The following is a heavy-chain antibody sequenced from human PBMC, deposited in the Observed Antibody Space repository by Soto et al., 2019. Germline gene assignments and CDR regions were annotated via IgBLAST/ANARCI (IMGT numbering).Heavy chain of an antibody. J-gene: IGHJ4*02. CDR1: GFTFSSYA. CDR2: ISGSGGST. V-gene: IGHV3-23*01. D-gene: IGHD6-19*01. CDR3: AKLPTYSSGWYYFDY. Sequence: GGSLRLSCAASGFTFSSYAMSWVRQAPGKGLEWVSAISGSGGSTYYADSVKGRFTISRDNSKNTLYLQMNSLRAEDTAVYCCAKLPTYSSGWYYFDYWGQGTLVTVSS.